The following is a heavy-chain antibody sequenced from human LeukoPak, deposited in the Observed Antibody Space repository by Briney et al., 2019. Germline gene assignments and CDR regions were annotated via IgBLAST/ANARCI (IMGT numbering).Heavy chain of an antibody. CDR1: GGSISSSSYY. CDR3: ASGRRDFDY. V-gene: IGHV4-39*07. J-gene: IGHJ4*02. D-gene: IGHD3-10*01. CDR2: IYYSGST. Sequence: SETLSLTCTVSGGSISSSSYYWGWIRQPPGKGLEWIGSIYYSGSTYYNPSLKSRVTISVDTSKNQFSLKLSSVTAADTAVYYCASGRRDFDYWGQGTLVTVSS.